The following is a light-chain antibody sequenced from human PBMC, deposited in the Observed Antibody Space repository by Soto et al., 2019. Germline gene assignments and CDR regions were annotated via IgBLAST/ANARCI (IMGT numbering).Light chain of an antibody. CDR1: QFLSSY. CDR3: HQLNQ. Sequence: EVGLTQSPVTLSLYPGERASISCRASQFLSSYLALYQQIPGQPPRLLIYDSTDRAAGIPARFSGSRSGTDFTLTISSVEPEDFAMYYCHQLNQFGQGTRLEI. CDR2: DST. J-gene: IGKJ5*01. V-gene: IGKV3-11*01.